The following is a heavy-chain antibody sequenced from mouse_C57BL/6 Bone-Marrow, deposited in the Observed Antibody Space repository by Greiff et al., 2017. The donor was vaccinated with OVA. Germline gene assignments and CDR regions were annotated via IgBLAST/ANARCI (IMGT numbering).Heavy chain of an antibody. J-gene: IGHJ4*01. D-gene: IGHD1-1*01. CDR1: GFTFSDYY. CDR2: INYDGSST. V-gene: IGHV5-16*01. Sequence: EVMLVESEGGLVQPGRSMKLSCTASGFTFSDYYMAWVRQVPEKGLEWVANINYDGSSTYYLDSLKSRFIISRDNAKNILYLQMSSLKSEDTATYYCARDRGYYGAMDYWGQGTSVTVSS. CDR3: ARDRGYYGAMDY.